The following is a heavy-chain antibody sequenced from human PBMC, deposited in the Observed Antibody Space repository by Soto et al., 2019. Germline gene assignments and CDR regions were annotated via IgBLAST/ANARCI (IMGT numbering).Heavy chain of an antibody. J-gene: IGHJ6*02. Sequence: QVQLVESGGGVVQPGRSLRLSCAASGFTFSSYAMHWVRQAPGKGLEWVAVISYDGSNKYYTDSVKGRFTISRDNSKNTRYLQMNSLRAEDKAVYYRARGKSPEYYYYYGMDVWGQGTTVTVSS. CDR1: GFTFSSYA. V-gene: IGHV3-30-3*01. CDR3: ARGKSPEYYYYYGMDV. CDR2: ISYDGSNK.